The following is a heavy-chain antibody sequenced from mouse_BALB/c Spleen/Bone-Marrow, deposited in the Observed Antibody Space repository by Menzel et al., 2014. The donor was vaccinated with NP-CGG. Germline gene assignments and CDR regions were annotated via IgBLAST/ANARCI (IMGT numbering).Heavy chain of an antibody. J-gene: IGHJ2*01. V-gene: IGHV1-7*01. CDR1: GYTFTSYW. CDR3: ARSGGYDGFSY. Sequence: VHVKQSGAELAKPGASVKMSCKASGYTFTSYWMHWVKQRPGQGLEWIGYINPSTGYTEYNQKFKDKATLTADKSSSTAYMQLSSLTSEDSAVYYCARSGGYDGFSYWGQGTTLTVSS. CDR2: INPSTGYT. D-gene: IGHD2-2*01.